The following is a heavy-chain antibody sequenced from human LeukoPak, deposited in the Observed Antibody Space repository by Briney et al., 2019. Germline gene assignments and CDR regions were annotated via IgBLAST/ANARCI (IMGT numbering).Heavy chain of an antibody. J-gene: IGHJ3*02. Sequence: ASVKVSCKASGYTFTGYYMHWVRQAPGQGLEWMGWINPNSGGTNHAQKFQGRVTMTRDTSISTAYMELSRLRSDDTAVYYCASVGATSVAFDIWGQGTMVTVSS. CDR3: ASVGATSVAFDI. V-gene: IGHV1-2*02. CDR1: GYTFTGYY. D-gene: IGHD1-26*01. CDR2: INPNSGGT.